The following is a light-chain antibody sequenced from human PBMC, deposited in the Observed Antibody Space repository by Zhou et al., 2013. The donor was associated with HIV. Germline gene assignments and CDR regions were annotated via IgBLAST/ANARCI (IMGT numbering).Light chain of an antibody. CDR1: HDIGQS. CDR2: DTS. CDR3: QQYESLPLT. J-gene: IGKJ4*01. Sequence: DIQMTQSPYSLSASVGDRVTITCQASHDIGQSLNWYQQKPGRAPKLLIYDTSTLEFGVSARFSGSGSATDFSLVISSLRPDDIGTYYCQQYESLPLTFGGGTRVEI. V-gene: IGKV1-33*01.